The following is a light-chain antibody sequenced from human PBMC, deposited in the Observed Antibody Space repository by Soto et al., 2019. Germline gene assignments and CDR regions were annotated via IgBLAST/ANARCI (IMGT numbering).Light chain of an antibody. CDR2: EVS. V-gene: IGKV2D-29*02. CDR1: QSLLHITGETF. Sequence: SVMTQSPLSLPVTPGQPASISCKSSQSLLHITGETFLFWYLQKPGQSPQLLIYEVSTRVSGVPDRFSGSGSGTDFTLEISRVETDDVGIYYCMQTTQLPPTFGQGTRLEIK. J-gene: IGKJ5*01. CDR3: MQTTQLPPT.